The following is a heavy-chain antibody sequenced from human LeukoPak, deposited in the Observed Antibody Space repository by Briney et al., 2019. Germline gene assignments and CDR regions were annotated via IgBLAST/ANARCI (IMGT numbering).Heavy chain of an antibody. Sequence: PSETLSLTCTVSGGSISSGGYYWSWLRQHPGKGLEWIGYIYYSGSTYYNPSLKSRVTISVDTSKNQFSLKLSSVTAADTAVYYCARTPNWNYFWYYYYGMDVWGQGTTVTVSS. D-gene: IGHD1-7*01. CDR2: IYYSGST. V-gene: IGHV4-31*03. J-gene: IGHJ6*02. CDR1: GGSISSGGYY. CDR3: ARTPNWNYFWYYYYGMDV.